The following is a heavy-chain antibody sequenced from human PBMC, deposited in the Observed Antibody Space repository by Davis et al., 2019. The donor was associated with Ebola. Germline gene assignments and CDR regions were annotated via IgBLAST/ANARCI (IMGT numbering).Heavy chain of an antibody. CDR2: TYYTSKWNN. CDR3: VRGWGRSGLDV. CDR1: GDSVSSAG. J-gene: IGHJ6*02. V-gene: IGHV6-1*01. Sequence: HSQTLSLTCAISGDSVSSAGWNWIRQSPSRGLEWLGRTYYTSKWNNDYAVSVKSLVIINTDTSKNQFSLQLNSVTPEDTAVYYCVRGWGRSGLDVWGQGTTVTVSS. D-gene: IGHD3-16*01.